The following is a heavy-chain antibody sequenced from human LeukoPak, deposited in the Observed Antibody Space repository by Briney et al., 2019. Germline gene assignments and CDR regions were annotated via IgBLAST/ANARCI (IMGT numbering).Heavy chain of an antibody. Sequence: GGSLRLSCAASGFTFTNYVMNWVRQAPGKGLEWVSSISGRGGTTYYADSMQGRFTISRDNSKNTLYLQMNSLRAEDTAVYYCAKGHDYGDYAGLLFDYWGQGTLVTVSS. D-gene: IGHD4-17*01. CDR2: ISGRGGTT. J-gene: IGHJ4*02. CDR1: GFTFTNYV. V-gene: IGHV3-23*01. CDR3: AKGHDYGDYAGLLFDY.